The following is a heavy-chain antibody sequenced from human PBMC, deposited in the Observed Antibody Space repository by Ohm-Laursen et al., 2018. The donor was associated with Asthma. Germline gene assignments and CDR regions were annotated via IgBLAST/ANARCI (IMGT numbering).Heavy chain of an antibody. J-gene: IGHJ6*02. CDR3: ARDPGYCSGGSCWKGWYYYYYGMDV. D-gene: IGHD2-15*01. Sequence: GSSVKVSCKASGYTFTSYYMHWVRQAPGQGLEWMGIINPSGGSTSYAQKFQGRVTMTRDTSTSTVYMELSSLRSEDTAVYYCARDPGYCSGGSCWKGWYYYYYGMDVWGQGTTVTVSS. V-gene: IGHV1-46*01. CDR1: GYTFTSYY. CDR2: INPSGGST.